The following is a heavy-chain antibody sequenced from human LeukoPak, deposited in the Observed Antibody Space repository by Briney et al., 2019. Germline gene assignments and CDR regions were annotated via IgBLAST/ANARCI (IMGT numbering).Heavy chain of an antibody. D-gene: IGHD3-10*01. CDR1: GFTFSTYT. CDR3: VKFYGSEPDGVDI. Sequence: GGSLRLSCAASGFTFSTYTMNWVRQAPGKGLEWVSVITGSGGTTYYADSVQGRFTISRDNSKNTLSLQMNSLRAEDTAVYYCVKFYGSEPDGVDIWGQGTMVTVSS. V-gene: IGHV3-23*01. J-gene: IGHJ3*02. CDR2: ITGSGGTT.